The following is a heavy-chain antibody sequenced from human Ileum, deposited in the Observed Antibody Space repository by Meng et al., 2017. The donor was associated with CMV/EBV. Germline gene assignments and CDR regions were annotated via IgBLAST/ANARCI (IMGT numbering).Heavy chain of an antibody. Sequence: QVHLVQPGAEVKKPGNSVKVSCKASGYTFTGNYIYWVRQAPGQGLEWMGWIDPNTGGTKYIQKFQGRVTMTGDTSISTAYMELSGLRFDDTAVYYCARRERISSGLEYWGQGTLVTVSS. D-gene: IGHD6-6*01. CDR1: GYTFTGNY. J-gene: IGHJ4*02. V-gene: IGHV1-2*02. CDR3: ARRERISSGLEY. CDR2: IDPNTGGT.